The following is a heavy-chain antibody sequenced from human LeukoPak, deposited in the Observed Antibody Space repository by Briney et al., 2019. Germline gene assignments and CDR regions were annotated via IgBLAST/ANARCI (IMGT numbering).Heavy chain of an antibody. CDR3: ARGRNYDYVWGSYRYWPRGGFDY. CDR2: IYYSGST. V-gene: IGHV4-30-4*01. Sequence: PSETLSLTCTVSGGSISSGDYYWSWIRQPPGKGLVWIGYIYYSGSTYYNPSLKSRVTISVDTSKNQFSLKLSSVTAADTAVYYCARGRNYDYVWGSYRYWPRGGFDYWGQGTLVTVSS. CDR1: GGSISSGDYY. D-gene: IGHD3-16*02. J-gene: IGHJ4*02.